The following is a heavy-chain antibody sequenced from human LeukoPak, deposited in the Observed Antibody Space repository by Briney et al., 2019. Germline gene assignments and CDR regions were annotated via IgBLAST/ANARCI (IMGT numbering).Heavy chain of an antibody. CDR3: ASVSERFDSSGPFDY. CDR2: IWYDGTNK. Sequence: PGGTLRLSCAASGFTFSSYGMHWVRQAPGKGLEWVAVIWYDGTNKYYADSVKGRFTISRDNSKNTLYLQMNSLRAEDTAVYYCASVSERFDSSGPFDYWGQGTLVTVSS. J-gene: IGHJ4*02. D-gene: IGHD3-22*01. CDR1: GFTFSSYG. V-gene: IGHV3-33*01.